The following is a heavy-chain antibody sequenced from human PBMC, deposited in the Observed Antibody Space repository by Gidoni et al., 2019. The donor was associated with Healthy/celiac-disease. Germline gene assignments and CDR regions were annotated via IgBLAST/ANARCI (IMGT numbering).Heavy chain of an antibody. CDR2: ISGSGGRT. D-gene: IGHD4-17*01. J-gene: IGHJ6*03. Sequence: EVQLLESGGGLVQHGGSLRLSWAASGLPFSSYALSWVRQAPGKGLEWVSAISGSGGRTYYADAVKGRFTISRDNSKNTLYLQMNILRAEDTAVYYCAKDDADYGGNYYYYYMDVWGKGTTVTVSS. V-gene: IGHV3-23*01. CDR3: AKDDADYGGNYYYYYMDV. CDR1: GLPFSSYA.